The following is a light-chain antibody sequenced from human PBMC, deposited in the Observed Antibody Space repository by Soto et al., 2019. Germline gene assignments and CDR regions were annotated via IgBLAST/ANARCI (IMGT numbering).Light chain of an antibody. CDR3: SSWDDNLDAVV. CDR2: TND. CDR1: SSNIGSNT. V-gene: IGLV1-44*01. J-gene: IGLJ1*01. Sequence: QSVLTQPPSASGSPGQRVTISCYGSSSNIGSNTVNWYQQLPGTAPELLIYTNDQRPSGVPDRFSGSRSGTSASLAISGLQFEDEADYHCSSWDDNLDAVVFGAGTKVTVL.